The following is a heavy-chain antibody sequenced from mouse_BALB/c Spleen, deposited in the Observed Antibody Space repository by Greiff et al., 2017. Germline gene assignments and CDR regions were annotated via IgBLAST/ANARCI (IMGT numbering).Heavy chain of an antibody. CDR1: GYAFTNYL. Sequence: QVHVKQSGAELVRPGTSVKVSCKASGYAFTNYLIEWVKQRPGQGLEWIGVINPGSGGTNYNEKFKGKATLTADKSSSTAYMQLSSLTSDDSAVYFCARAIGEDYAMDYWGQGTSVTVSS. D-gene: IGHD2-14*01. V-gene: IGHV1-54*01. CDR2: INPGSGGT. CDR3: ARAIGEDYAMDY. J-gene: IGHJ4*01.